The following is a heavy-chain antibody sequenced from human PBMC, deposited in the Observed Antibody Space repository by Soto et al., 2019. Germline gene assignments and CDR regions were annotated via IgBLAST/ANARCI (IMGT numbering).Heavy chain of an antibody. J-gene: IGHJ3*02. V-gene: IGHV4-34*01. Sequence: PSETLSLTCAASGGSFSGYYWSWIRQPPGKGLEWIGEINHSGSTNYNPSLKSRVTISVDTSKNQFSLKLSSVTAADTAVYYCARYCSGGSCSPRNAFDIWGQGTMVTVSS. CDR2: INHSGST. CDR1: GGSFSGYY. D-gene: IGHD2-15*01. CDR3: ARYCSGGSCSPRNAFDI.